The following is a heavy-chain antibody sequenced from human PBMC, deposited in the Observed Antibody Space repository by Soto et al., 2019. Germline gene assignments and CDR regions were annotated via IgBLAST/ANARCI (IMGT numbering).Heavy chain of an antibody. CDR3: ARALRPYSSGWYREYYGMDV. CDR1: GDSVSSNSAA. CDR2: TYYRSKWYN. Sequence: SQTLSLTCAISGDSVSSNSAAWDCIRHSGSRCLEWLGRTYYRSKWYNDYAVSVKSRITINPDTSKNQFSLQLNSVTPEDTAVYYCARALRPYSSGWYREYYGMDVWGQGTTVTVSS. J-gene: IGHJ6*02. D-gene: IGHD6-19*01. V-gene: IGHV6-1*01.